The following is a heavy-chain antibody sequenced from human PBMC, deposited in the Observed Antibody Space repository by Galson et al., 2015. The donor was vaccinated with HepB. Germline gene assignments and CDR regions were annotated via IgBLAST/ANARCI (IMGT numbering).Heavy chain of an antibody. CDR3: ARDQVLWFGSDEGGMDV. CDR2: INSDGRST. V-gene: IGHV3-74*01. J-gene: IGHJ6*02. D-gene: IGHD3-10*01. Sequence: SLRLSCAASGFTFSRYWMHWVRQAPGKGLVWVSRINSDGRSTSYADSVKGRFTISRDNAKNTMYLQMNGLRAEDTAVYYCARDQVLWFGSDEGGMDVWGQGTTVTVSS. CDR1: GFTFSRYW.